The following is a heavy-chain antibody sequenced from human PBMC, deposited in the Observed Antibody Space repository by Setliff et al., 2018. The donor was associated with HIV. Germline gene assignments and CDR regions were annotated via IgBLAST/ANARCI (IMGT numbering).Heavy chain of an antibody. D-gene: IGHD4-17*01. J-gene: IGHJ4*02. CDR1: GYTFTTYD. Sequence: ASVMVSCKASGYTFTTYDITWVRQAPGQGLEWLGWIGPYNGHTNFAQKFQGRVTMTTDTATSTAYMEVRSLRSDDTAVYYCARTDYGGNSGGNYFDYWGQGSLVTVSS. CDR3: ARTDYGGNSGGNYFDY. CDR2: IGPYNGHT. V-gene: IGHV1-18*01.